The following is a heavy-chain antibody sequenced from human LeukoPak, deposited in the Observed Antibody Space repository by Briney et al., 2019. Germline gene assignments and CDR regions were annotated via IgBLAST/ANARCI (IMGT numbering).Heavy chain of an antibody. D-gene: IGHD2-2*01. Sequence: GASVKVSCKASGYTFTSYYMHWVRQAPGQGLEWMGIINPSGGSTSYAQKFQGRVTMTRDTSTSTVYMELSSLRSEDTAVYYCARDFGCDCSSTSCCRPNYYYMDVWGKGTTVAVSS. J-gene: IGHJ6*03. CDR2: INPSGGST. CDR3: ARDFGCDCSSTSCCRPNYYYMDV. CDR1: GYTFTSYY. V-gene: IGHV1-46*01.